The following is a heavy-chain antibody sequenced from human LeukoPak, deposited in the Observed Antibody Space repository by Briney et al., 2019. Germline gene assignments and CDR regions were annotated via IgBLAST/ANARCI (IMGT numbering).Heavy chain of an antibody. D-gene: IGHD2-15*01. Sequence: SETLSLTCTVSGGSISSYYWSWIRQPPGKGLEWIGYIYYSGSTNYNPSLKSRVTISVDTSKNQFPLKLSSVTAADTAVYYCASLIGYCSGGSCYPHWGQGTLVTVSS. CDR1: GGSISSYY. CDR2: IYYSGST. J-gene: IGHJ4*02. V-gene: IGHV4-59*08. CDR3: ASLIGYCSGGSCYPH.